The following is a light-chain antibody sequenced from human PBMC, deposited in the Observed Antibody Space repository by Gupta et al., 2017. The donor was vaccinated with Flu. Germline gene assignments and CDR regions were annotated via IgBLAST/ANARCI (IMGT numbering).Light chain of an antibody. CDR1: QSVSSN. J-gene: IGKJ2*01. Sequence: EVVMTQTPATLSVSPGERATLSCRASQSVSSNFAWYQQKPGQAPRLLIYGASSRTTGIPARFSGSGSGTDFTLTISSLQSEDFAVYYCQQDYNWPYTFGQGTRMEIK. CDR3: QQDYNWPYT. V-gene: IGKV3-15*01. CDR2: GAS.